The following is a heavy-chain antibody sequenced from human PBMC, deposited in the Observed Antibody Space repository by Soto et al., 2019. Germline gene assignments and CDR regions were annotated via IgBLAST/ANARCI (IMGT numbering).Heavy chain of an antibody. Sequence: GGSLRLSCAASGFTFSSCWMSWVRQAPGKGLEWVANIKQDGSEKYYVDSVKGRFTISRDNAKNSLYLQMNSLRAEDTAVYYCAMMVRGSWFDPWGQGTLVTVPQ. J-gene: IGHJ5*02. CDR3: AMMVRGSWFDP. CDR1: GFTFSSCW. CDR2: IKQDGSEK. V-gene: IGHV3-7*03. D-gene: IGHD3-10*01.